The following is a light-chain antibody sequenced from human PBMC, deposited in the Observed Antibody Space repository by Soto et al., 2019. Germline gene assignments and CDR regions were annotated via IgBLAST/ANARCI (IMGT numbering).Light chain of an antibody. J-gene: IGLJ2*01. CDR2: DVS. CDR1: SSDVGGYNY. CDR3: CSYAGSYTFVV. V-gene: IGLV2-8*01. Sequence: QSVLTQPPSASGSPGQSVTISCTGSSSDVGGYNYVSWYQQHPGKAPKLMIYDVSKRPSGVPDRFSGSKSGNMASLTVSGLQAEDEADYYCCSYAGSYTFVVFGGGTKVTVL.